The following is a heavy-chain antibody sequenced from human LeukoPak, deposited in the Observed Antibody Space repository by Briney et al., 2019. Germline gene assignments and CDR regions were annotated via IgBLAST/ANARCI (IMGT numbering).Heavy chain of an antibody. D-gene: IGHD5-18*01. J-gene: IGHJ6*02. V-gene: IGHV1-2*02. CDR2: INPNSGGT. CDR3: ARVAMEKPDYYYYGMDV. CDR1: GYTFTGYY. Sequence: ASVKVSCKASGYTFTGYYMHWVRQAPGQGLEWMGWINPNSGGTNYAQKFQGRVTMTRDTSISTAYMELSRLRSDDTAVYYCARVAMEKPDYYYYGMDVWGQGTTVTVSS.